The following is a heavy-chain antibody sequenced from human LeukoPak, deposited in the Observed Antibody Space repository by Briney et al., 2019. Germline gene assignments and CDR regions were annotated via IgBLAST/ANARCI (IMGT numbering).Heavy chain of an antibody. V-gene: IGHV3-11*01. J-gene: IGHJ6*03. CDR3: ATIKSYSSGWYWKTYYYYYMDV. CDR2: ISSSGSTI. D-gene: IGHD6-19*01. Sequence: TGGSLRLSCAASGFTFSDYYMSWIRQAPGKGLEWVSYISSSGSTIYYADSVKGRFTISRDNAKNSLYLQMNSLRAEDTAVYYCATIKSYSSGWYWKTYYYYYMDVWGKGTTVTISS. CDR1: GFTFSDYY.